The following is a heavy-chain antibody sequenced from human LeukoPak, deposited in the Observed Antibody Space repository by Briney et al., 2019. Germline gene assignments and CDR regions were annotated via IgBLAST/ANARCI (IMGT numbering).Heavy chain of an antibody. V-gene: IGHV4-39*02. D-gene: IGHD3/OR15-3a*01. CDR3: ARGGLANYFDY. J-gene: IGHJ4*02. Sequence: SETLSLTCTVSGGSITNSHFFWSWVRRPPGKGLEWIGSISYSWRTFYNPPLRSRVTIYVESSRNQFSLRLNSVTAADTAVYYCARGGLANYFDYWGQGTLVPVSS. CDR2: ISYSWRT. CDR1: GGSITNSHFF.